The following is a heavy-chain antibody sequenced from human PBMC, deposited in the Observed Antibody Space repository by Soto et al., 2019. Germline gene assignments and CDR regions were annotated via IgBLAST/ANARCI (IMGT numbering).Heavy chain of an antibody. J-gene: IGHJ6*02. D-gene: IGHD2-15*01. CDR3: ARQTLGYCSGGSCQGYYYYGMDV. Sequence: RGESLKISCMGSGYSFTSYWISWVRQMPGKGLEWMGRIDPSDSYTNYSPSFQGHVTISADKSISTAYLQWSSLKASDTAMYYCARQTLGYCSGGSCQGYYYYGMDVWGQGTTVTVSS. V-gene: IGHV5-10-1*01. CDR2: IDPSDSYT. CDR1: GYSFTSYW.